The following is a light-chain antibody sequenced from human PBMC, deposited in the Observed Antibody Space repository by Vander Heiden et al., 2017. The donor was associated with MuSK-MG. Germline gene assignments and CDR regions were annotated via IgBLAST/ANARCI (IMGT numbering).Light chain of an antibody. J-gene: IGKJ4*01. CDR2: DAS. Sequence: DIQMTQSPSSLSVSVGDRVTITCQASQDIDKFLKWYQHKPGKAPKLLISDASDLQPGVPSRFSGSGSGTDFTLTISSLQPEDIATYYCQQYDSVSPVTFGGGTKVDMK. CDR1: QDIDKF. V-gene: IGKV1-33*01. CDR3: QQYDSVSPVT.